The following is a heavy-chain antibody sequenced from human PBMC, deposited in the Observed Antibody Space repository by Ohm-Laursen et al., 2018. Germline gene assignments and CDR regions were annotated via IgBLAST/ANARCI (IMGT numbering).Heavy chain of an antibody. CDR2: ISSSGSTI. J-gene: IGHJ4*02. D-gene: IGHD3-22*01. Sequence: SLRLSCAASGFTFSDYYMSWIRRAPGKGLEWVSSISSSGSTIYYADSVKGRFTISRDNAKNSLYLQMNSLRAEDTAVYYCASVLDSSGYDYWGQGTLVTVSS. CDR1: GFTFSDYY. CDR3: ASVLDSSGYDY. V-gene: IGHV3-11*01.